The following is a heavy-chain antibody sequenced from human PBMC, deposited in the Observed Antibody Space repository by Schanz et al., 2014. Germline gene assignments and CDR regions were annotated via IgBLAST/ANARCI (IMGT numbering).Heavy chain of an antibody. CDR1: GFTFSDYY. J-gene: IGHJ4*02. D-gene: IGHD6-13*01. Sequence: PGGSLRLSCAASGFTFSDYYMTWIRQAPGKGLEWVSDISDSGDSTHYADSVKGRFTISRDNAKNSLYLQMNSLRAEDTAIYYCAKDLAAVGVFDYWGQGSLVTVSS. CDR3: AKDLAAVGVFDY. V-gene: IGHV3-11*01. CDR2: ISDSGDST.